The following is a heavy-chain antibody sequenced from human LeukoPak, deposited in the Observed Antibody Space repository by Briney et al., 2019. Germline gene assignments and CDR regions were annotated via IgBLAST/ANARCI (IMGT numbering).Heavy chain of an antibody. CDR3: ARTIRGY. V-gene: IGHV3-7*01. J-gene: IGHJ4*02. Sequence: PGGSLRLSCEASGFTFSSFWMSWVRQVPGKGLEWVANIKTDGSETHHVDSVRGRFTISRDNAKNSLYLQMNSLRAEDTAVYYCARTIRGYWGQGTLVTVSS. CDR2: IKTDGSET. D-gene: IGHD3-10*01. CDR1: GFTFSSFW.